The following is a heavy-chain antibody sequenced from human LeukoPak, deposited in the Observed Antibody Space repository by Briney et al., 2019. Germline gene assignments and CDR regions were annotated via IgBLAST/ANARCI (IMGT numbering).Heavy chain of an antibody. V-gene: IGHV3-9*01. CDR3: AKFQANYYDSSGYGCFDY. D-gene: IGHD3-22*01. J-gene: IGHJ4*02. CDR1: KFSFYYYA. Sequence: SGGSLRLSCAASKFSFYYYAMHWVRQGPGKGLEWVAGISWDGGSIGYADSVKGRFTISRDNSKNTMYLQMNSLRAEDTAVYYCAKFQANYYDSSGYGCFDYWGQGTLVTVSS. CDR2: ISWDGGSI.